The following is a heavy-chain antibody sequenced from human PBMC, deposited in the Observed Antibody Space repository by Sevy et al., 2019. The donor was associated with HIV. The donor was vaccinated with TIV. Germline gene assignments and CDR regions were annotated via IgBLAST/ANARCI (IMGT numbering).Heavy chain of an antibody. J-gene: IGHJ4*02. CDR1: DFTFNSYS. V-gene: IGHV3-21*01. D-gene: IGHD5-12*01. CDR2: IRIISNYI. Sequence: GGSLRLSCVASDFTFNSYSMNWVRQAPGKGLEWVSSIRIISNYIYYADSVKGRLTISRDNAKSSLYLQMNSLRAEDTAVYYCARGDARYGYNRGDYFDYWGQGTLVTVSS. CDR3: ARGDARYGYNRGDYFDY.